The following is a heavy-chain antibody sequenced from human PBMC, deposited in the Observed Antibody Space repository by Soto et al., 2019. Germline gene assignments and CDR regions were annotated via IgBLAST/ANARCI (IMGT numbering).Heavy chain of an antibody. CDR3: ARDLVKYGFGELSPNYYGMDV. J-gene: IGHJ6*02. CDR1: GCSISSYY. D-gene: IGHD3-10*01. Sequence: SETLSLTCTVSGCSISSYYWSWIRQPPGKGLEWIGYIYYSGSTNYNPSLKSRVTISVDTSKNQFSLKLSSVTAADTAVYYCARDLVKYGFGELSPNYYGMDVWGQGTTVTVSS. CDR2: IYYSGST. V-gene: IGHV4-59*01.